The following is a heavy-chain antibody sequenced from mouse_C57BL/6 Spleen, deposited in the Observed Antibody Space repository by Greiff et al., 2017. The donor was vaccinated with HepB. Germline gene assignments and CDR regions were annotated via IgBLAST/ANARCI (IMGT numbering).Heavy chain of an antibody. CDR3: AKMRDIFLNYFDY. CDR1: GYAFSSYW. V-gene: IGHV1-80*01. CDR2: IYPGDGDT. J-gene: IGHJ2*01. D-gene: IGHD1-3*01. Sequence: VQLQQSGAELVKPGASVKISCKASGYAFSSYWMKWVKQRPGKGLEWIGQIYPGDGDTNYNGKFKGKATLTADKSSSTAYMQLSSLTSEDSAVYFGAKMRDIFLNYFDYWGQGTTLTVSS.